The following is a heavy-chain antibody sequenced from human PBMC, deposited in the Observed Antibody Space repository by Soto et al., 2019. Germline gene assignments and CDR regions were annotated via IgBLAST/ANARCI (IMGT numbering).Heavy chain of an antibody. V-gene: IGHV4-30-2*01. CDR3: DRVPDS. Sequence: QLQLQESGSGLVKPSQTLSLTCAVSGGSISSGGYCWSWIRQPPGKGREGIGYIYHSGSTYCNPSLKSRVTISVDRPKNQFSLKLSSVTAADTAVYYCDRVPDSWGKGTLVTVSS. D-gene: IGHD2-2*01. CDR2: IYHSGST. J-gene: IGHJ4*02. CDR1: GGSISSGGYC.